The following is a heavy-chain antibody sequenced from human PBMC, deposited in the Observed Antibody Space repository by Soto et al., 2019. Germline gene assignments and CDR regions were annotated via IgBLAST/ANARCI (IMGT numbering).Heavy chain of an antibody. Sequence: EVQLVESGGGLVQPGGSLKLSCAASGFTFSGSAMHWVRQASGKGLEWVGRIRSKANSYATAYAASVKGRFTISRDDSKNTVYLQMNSLKTEDTAVYYCTMTTVTTWGYWGQGTLVTVSS. D-gene: IGHD4-17*01. J-gene: IGHJ4*02. CDR2: IRSKANSYAT. V-gene: IGHV3-73*01. CDR1: GFTFSGSA. CDR3: TMTTVTTWGY.